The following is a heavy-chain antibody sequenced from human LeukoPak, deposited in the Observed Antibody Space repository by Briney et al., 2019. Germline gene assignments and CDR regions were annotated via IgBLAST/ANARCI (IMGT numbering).Heavy chain of an antibody. D-gene: IGHD3-9*01. CDR2: ISAYNGNT. J-gene: IGHJ5*02. CDR3: ARGPEGFDWLPRVDP. CDR1: GYTFTSYG. Sequence: GASVKVSCKASGYTFTSYGISWVRQAPGQGLEWMGWISAYNGNTNYAQKLQGRVTMTTDTSTSTAYMELRSLRSDDTAVYYCARGPEGFDWLPRVDPWGQGTLVTVSS. V-gene: IGHV1-18*04.